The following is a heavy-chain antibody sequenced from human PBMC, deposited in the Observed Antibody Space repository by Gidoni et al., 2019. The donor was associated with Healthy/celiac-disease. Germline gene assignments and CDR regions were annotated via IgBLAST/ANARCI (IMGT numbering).Heavy chain of an antibody. CDR3: ARVPGYSSGWHDAFDI. J-gene: IGHJ3*02. CDR1: GFTFSSYA. D-gene: IGHD6-19*01. CDR2: ISYDGSNK. Sequence: HVHLVESGGGVVQPGRSLRLSCASSGFTFSSYAMHWVRQAPGKGLEWVAVISYDGSNKYYADSVKGRFTISRDNSKNTLYLQMNSLRAEDTAVYYCARVPGYSSGWHDAFDIWGQGTMVTVSS. V-gene: IGHV3-30-3*01.